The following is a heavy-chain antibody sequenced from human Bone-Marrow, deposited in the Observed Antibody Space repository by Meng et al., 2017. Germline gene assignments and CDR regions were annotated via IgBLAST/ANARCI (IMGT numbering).Heavy chain of an antibody. J-gene: IGHJ4*02. V-gene: IGHV1-2*06. CDR3: ARDEDISAAGKLFGDY. Sequence: ASVKVSCKPSGYNFPDYWLHWVRRAPGQGLEWMGRIDPKSGDTHYAQRFQGRVIMTRDTSINTAYMELTSLRSDDTAVYYCARDEDISAAGKLFGDYWGQGTLVTVSS. CDR1: GYNFPDYW. CDR2: IDPKSGDT. D-gene: IGHD6-13*01.